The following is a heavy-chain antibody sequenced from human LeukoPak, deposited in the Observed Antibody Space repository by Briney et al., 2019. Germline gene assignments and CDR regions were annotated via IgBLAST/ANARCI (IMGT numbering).Heavy chain of an antibody. CDR2: IYHSGST. V-gene: IGHV4-4*02. Sequence: SGTLSLTCAVSGGSISSSNWWSWVRQPPGKGLEWIGEIYHSGSTNYNPSLKRRVTISVDKSKNQFSLKLSSVTAADTAVYYCARKPTELWFGELASTYYFDYWGQGTLVTVSS. CDR1: GGSISSSNW. D-gene: IGHD3-10*01. J-gene: IGHJ4*02. CDR3: ARKPTELWFGELASTYYFDY.